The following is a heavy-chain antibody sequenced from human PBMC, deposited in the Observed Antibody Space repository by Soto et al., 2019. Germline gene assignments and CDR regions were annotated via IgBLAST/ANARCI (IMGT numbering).Heavy chain of an antibody. V-gene: IGHV1-18*01. CDR1: GYTYTSFG. CDR3: ARDRIPGIAVAGTRYYYYGMDV. D-gene: IGHD6-19*01. Sequence: QVQLVQSGAEVKKPGASVKVSCKASGYTYTSFGISWVRQAPGQGLEWMGWISAYNGNTNYAQKFQGRVTMATDTSTSTAYMELRSPRSDDTAVDYCARDRIPGIAVAGTRYYYYGMDVWGQGTTVTVSS. CDR2: ISAYNGNT. J-gene: IGHJ6*02.